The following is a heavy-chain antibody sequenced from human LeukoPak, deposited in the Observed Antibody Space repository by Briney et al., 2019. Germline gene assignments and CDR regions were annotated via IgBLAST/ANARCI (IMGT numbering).Heavy chain of an antibody. V-gene: IGHV1-18*01. CDR1: GYTFTNYG. Sequence: ASVKVSCKPSGYTFTNYGLIWVRQAPGQGLEWMGWITAYNGNTNYAQKFQGRVTMTTDTSTSTAYMELRSLRSDDTAVYYCARAAWEGRLGGDYWGQGTLVTVSS. D-gene: IGHD1-26*01. J-gene: IGHJ4*02. CDR2: ITAYNGNT. CDR3: ARAAWEGRLGGDY.